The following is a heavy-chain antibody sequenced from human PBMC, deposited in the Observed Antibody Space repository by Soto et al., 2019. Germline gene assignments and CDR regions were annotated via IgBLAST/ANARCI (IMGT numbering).Heavy chain of an antibody. Sequence: GGSLGLSCAASGFTFSSYAMSWVRQAPGKGLEWVSAISGSGGSTYYADSVKGRFTISRDNSKNTLYLQMNSLRAEDTAVYYCAEDTGEQLVLGIFDYWGQGTLVTVSS. CDR1: GFTFSSYA. D-gene: IGHD6-6*01. CDR2: ISGSGGST. J-gene: IGHJ4*02. CDR3: AEDTGEQLVLGIFDY. V-gene: IGHV3-23*01.